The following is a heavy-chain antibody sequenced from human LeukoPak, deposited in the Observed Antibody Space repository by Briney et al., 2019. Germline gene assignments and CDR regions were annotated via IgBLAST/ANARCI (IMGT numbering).Heavy chain of an antibody. CDR2: IKSKTDGGTT. Sequence: GGSLSLSCAASGITVSDAWMSWVRQAPGKGLEWVGRIKSKTDGGTTDYAAPVKGRFTVSRDDSKNTLYLQMNSLRTEDTALYYCTTGFSTGNWGQGTLVTVSS. CDR3: TTGFSTGN. D-gene: IGHD2/OR15-2a*01. CDR1: GITVSDAW. V-gene: IGHV3-15*01. J-gene: IGHJ4*02.